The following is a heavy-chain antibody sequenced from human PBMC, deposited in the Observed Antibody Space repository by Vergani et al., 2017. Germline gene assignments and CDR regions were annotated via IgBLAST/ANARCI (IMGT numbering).Heavy chain of an antibody. CDR3: ARDPDIVVVPAAPYYYYYYGMDV. V-gene: IGHV1-18*04. CDR1: GYTFTGYY. D-gene: IGHD2-2*01. J-gene: IGHJ6*02. CDR2: INPNSGNT. Sequence: QVQLVQSGAEVKKPGASVTVSCKASGYTFTGYYMHWVRQAPGQGLEWMGWINPNSGNTNYAQKLQGRVTMTTDTSTSTAYMELRSLRSDDTAVYYCARDPDIVVVPAAPYYYYYYGMDVWGQGTTVTVSS.